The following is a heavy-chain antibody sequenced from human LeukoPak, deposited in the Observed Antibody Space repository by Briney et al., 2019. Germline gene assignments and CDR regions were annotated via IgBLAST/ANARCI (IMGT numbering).Heavy chain of an antibody. CDR3: TTEVSHDYGGLYYYYGMDV. CDR1: GFTFSNAW. D-gene: IGHD4-23*01. Sequence: PGGSLRLSCAASGFTFSNAWMSWVRQAPGKGLEWVGRIKSKTDGGTTDYAAPVKGRFTISRDDSKNTLYLQMNSLKTEDTAVYYCTTEVSHDYGGLYYYYGMDVWGQGTTVTVSS. CDR2: IKSKTDGGTT. J-gene: IGHJ6*02. V-gene: IGHV3-15*01.